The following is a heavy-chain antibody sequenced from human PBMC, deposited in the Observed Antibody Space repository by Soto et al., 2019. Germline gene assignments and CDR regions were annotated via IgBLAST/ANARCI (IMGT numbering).Heavy chain of an antibody. CDR3: ARVSISRSIDP. V-gene: IGHV3-30-3*01. D-gene: IGHD3-10*01. CDR1: GFTFNNYA. Sequence: QVQLVESGGGVVQPGRSLRLSCAASGFTFNNYALHWVRQAPGKGLEWVAFISYDGSNKYYADSVKGRFTISRDNPKNTLYLQMNSLRAEDTAVYYCARVSISRSIDPWGQGALVTVSS. J-gene: IGHJ5*02. CDR2: ISYDGSNK.